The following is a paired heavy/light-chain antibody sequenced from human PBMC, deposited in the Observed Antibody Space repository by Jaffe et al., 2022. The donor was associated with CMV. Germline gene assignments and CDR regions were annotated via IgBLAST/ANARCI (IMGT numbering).Light chain of an antibody. CDR1: QSVSSRY. CDR3: QQYGSIPQT. J-gene: IGKJ2*01. CDR2: GAS. Sequence: EIVLTQSPGTLSLSPGEGATLSCRASQSVSSRYFTWYQQKPGQAPRLLIYGASTRASGIPDRFSGSGSGTDFTLTISRLEPEDFAVYYCQQYGSIPQTFGQGTKLEIK. V-gene: IGKV3-20*01.
Heavy chain of an antibody. CDR1: GFTFNNTW. CDR2: IKGQIRGATT. D-gene: IGHD3-10*01. J-gene: IGHJ4*02. CDR3: TSEQWELYS. V-gene: IGHV3-15*01. Sequence: EVQLVESGGGLVKPGGSLRLSCAASGFTFNNTWMSWVRQAPGKGLEWVGRIKGQIRGATTDYAAPVKGRFTISRDDSKSTLFLQMNSLKMEDTAVYYCTSEQWELYSWGQGTLVTVSS.